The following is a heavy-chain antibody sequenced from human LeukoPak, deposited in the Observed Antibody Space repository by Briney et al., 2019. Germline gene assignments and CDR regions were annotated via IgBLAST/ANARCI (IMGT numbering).Heavy chain of an antibody. J-gene: IGHJ5*02. Sequence: GGSLRLSCAASGFTFSSYAMHWVRQAPGKGLEWVAVISYDGSNKYYADSVKGRFTISRDNSKNTLYLQMNSLRAEDTAVYYCARAPPSGKYSGSLDPWGQGTLVTVSS. V-gene: IGHV3-30-3*01. D-gene: IGHD6-6*01. CDR3: ARAPPSGKYSGSLDP. CDR1: GFTFSSYA. CDR2: ISYDGSNK.